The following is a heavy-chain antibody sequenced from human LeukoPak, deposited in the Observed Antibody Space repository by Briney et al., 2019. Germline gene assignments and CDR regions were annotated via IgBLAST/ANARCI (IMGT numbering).Heavy chain of an antibody. D-gene: IGHD3-22*01. CDR3: AKRGVVIRVILVGFHKEAYYFDS. CDR2: ISDSGGST. CDR1: GITLSNYG. V-gene: IGHV3-23*01. J-gene: IGHJ4*02. Sequence: GGSLRLSCAVSGITLSNYGMSWVRQAPGKGLEWVAGISDSGGSTNYADSVEGRFTISRDNPKNTLYLQMNSLRAEDTAVYFCAKRGVVIRVILVGFHKEAYYFDSWGQGALVTVSS.